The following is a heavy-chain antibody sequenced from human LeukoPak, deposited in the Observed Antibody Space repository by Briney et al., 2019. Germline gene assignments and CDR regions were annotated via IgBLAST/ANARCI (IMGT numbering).Heavy chain of an antibody. CDR2: ISSSGSTR. Sequence: QPGGSLRLSCAASGFTFSSYEMNWVRQAPGKGLEWLSYISSSGSTRYYADSVKGRFTISRDNAKNSLYLQMNSLRAEDTAVYYCARVFVVVTGYYFDYWGRGTLVTVSS. CDR3: ARVFVVVTGYYFDY. J-gene: IGHJ4*02. D-gene: IGHD2-21*02. V-gene: IGHV3-48*03. CDR1: GFTFSSYE.